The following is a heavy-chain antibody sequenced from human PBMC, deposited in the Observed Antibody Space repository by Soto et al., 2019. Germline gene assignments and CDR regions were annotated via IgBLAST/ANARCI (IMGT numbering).Heavy chain of an antibody. Sequence: QVQLVQSGAEVQKPGASVKVSCKASGYTFTSYAIHWVRQAPGPRLEWMGWINAGNGNTQYSQKFQGRVTITRDTTASIAYMEVSSMRSEDTALYYGAREQSGEIMTMTDAGDIWGQGTMVTVSS. J-gene: IGHJ3*02. CDR1: GYTFTSYA. CDR2: INAGNGNT. D-gene: IGHD3-16*01. V-gene: IGHV1-3*01. CDR3: AREQSGEIMTMTDAGDI.